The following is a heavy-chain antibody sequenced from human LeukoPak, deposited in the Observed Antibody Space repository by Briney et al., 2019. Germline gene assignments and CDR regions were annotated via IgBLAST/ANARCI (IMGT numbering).Heavy chain of an antibody. CDR2: ISAYNGNT. Sequence: ASVKVSFKASGYTFTSYGISWVRQAPGQGLEWMGWISAYNGNTNYAQKLQGRVTMTTDTSTSTAYMELRSLRSDDTAVYYCARGRTYCSSTSCYKYYFDYWGQGTLVTVSS. J-gene: IGHJ4*02. V-gene: IGHV1-18*01. CDR1: GYTFTSYG. D-gene: IGHD2-2*01. CDR3: ARGRTYCSSTSCYKYYFDY.